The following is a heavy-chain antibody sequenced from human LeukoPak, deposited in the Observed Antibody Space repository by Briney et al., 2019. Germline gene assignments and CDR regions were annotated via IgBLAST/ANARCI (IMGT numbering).Heavy chain of an antibody. CDR2: IYYSGST. V-gene: IGHV4-39*01. Sequence: GSLRLSCAASGFTFSDYYMSWIRQPPGKGLEWLGSIYYSGSTYYNPSLKSRVTISVDTSKNQFSLKLSSVTAADTAVYYCARHLRPSVPAAITYWFDPWGQGTLVTVSS. J-gene: IGHJ5*02. CDR3: ARHLRPSVPAAITYWFDP. CDR1: GFTFSDYY. D-gene: IGHD2-2*02.